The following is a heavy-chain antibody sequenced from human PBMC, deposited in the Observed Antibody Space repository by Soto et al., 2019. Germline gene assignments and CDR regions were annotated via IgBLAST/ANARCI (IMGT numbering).Heavy chain of an antibody. CDR2: IWYDGSNK. CDR3: AREYCSSSCYFFGY. CDR1: GFTFSSYG. Sequence: GGSLRLSCAASGFTFSSYGMHWVRQAPGKGLEWVAVIWYDGSNKYYADSVKGRFTISRDNSENTLYLQMNSLRAEDTAVYYCAREYCSSSCYFFGYWGQGTLVTVSS. V-gene: IGHV3-33*01. D-gene: IGHD2-2*01. J-gene: IGHJ4*02.